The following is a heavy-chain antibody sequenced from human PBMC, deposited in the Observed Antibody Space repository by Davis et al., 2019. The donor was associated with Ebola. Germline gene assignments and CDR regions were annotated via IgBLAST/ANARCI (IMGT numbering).Heavy chain of an antibody. CDR3: AASAGTVGKFDL. J-gene: IGHJ5*02. CDR1: GFTFSSSA. CDR2: IVVGSGNT. D-gene: IGHD1-14*01. V-gene: IGHV1-58*02. Sequence: AASVKVSCKAYGFTFSSSAMQWVRQARGQRLEWIGGIVVGSGNTNYAQKFRGRLTMTRDMSTSTAYMELRSLRVEDTAEYYCAASAGTVGKFDLWGLGTQVTVSS.